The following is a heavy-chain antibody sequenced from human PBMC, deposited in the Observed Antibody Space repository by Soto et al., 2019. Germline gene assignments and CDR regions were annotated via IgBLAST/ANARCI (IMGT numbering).Heavy chain of an antibody. J-gene: IGHJ4*02. CDR3: ATVDGLGVVTPFMDY. V-gene: IGHV4-39*01. Sequence: QLQLQESGPGLVKPSETLSLICTVSGGSISSSRYRWGWVRQPPGKGLGWIGTIYYSGSTHYNPSLKSRVTISVDTSKSQFSLRLNSVTAADTAVYYCATVDGLGVVTPFMDYWGQGTLVTVSS. CDR2: IYYSGST. D-gene: IGHD3-3*01. CDR1: GGSISSSRYR.